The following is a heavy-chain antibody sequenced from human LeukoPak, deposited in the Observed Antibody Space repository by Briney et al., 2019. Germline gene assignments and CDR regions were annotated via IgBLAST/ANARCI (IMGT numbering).Heavy chain of an antibody. D-gene: IGHD5-18*01. CDR1: GYTSTNYA. CDR3: ARTYSHNTSIGFAY. Sequence: ASVKVSCKASGYTSTNYAINWLRQAPGQGLEWMGWINTNTGSPTYAQGFTGRFVFSLDSSVSTAYLQITSLKADDTAVYSCARTYSHNTSIGFAYWGQGTLVTVSS. CDR2: INTNTGSP. J-gene: IGHJ4*02. V-gene: IGHV7-4-1*02.